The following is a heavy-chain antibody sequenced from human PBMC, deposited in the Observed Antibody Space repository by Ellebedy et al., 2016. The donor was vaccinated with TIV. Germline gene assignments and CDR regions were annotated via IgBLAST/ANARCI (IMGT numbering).Heavy chain of an antibody. CDR3: AEGRSGWYYFDY. D-gene: IGHD6-13*01. V-gene: IGHV4-34*01. J-gene: IGHJ4*02. CDR1: GGSFSGYY. Sequence: SEILSLTCAVYGGSFSGYYWSWVRQPPGKGLEWIGEVNQSGRTNYHPSLKSRVTISVDTSKNQFSLRLSSVTAADTAVYYCAEGRSGWYYFDYWGQGTLVTVSS. CDR2: VNQSGRT.